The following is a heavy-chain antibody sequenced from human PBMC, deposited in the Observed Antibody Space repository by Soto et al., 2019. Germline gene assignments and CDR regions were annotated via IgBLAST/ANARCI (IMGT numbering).Heavy chain of an antibody. CDR1: GFTFSSYG. Sequence: GGALRLSCAASGFTFSSYGMHWVRQAPGKGLEWVAVISYDGSNKYYADSVKGRFTISRDNSKNTLYLQMNSLRAEDTAVYYCAKDHPSGGRAPPTTPGYYGMDVWGQGTTVTVSS. V-gene: IGHV3-30*18. J-gene: IGHJ6*02. D-gene: IGHD1-1*01. CDR3: AKDHPSGGRAPPTTPGYYGMDV. CDR2: ISYDGSNK.